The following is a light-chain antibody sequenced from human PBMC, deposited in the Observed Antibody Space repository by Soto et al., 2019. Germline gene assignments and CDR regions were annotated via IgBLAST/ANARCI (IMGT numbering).Light chain of an antibody. V-gene: IGKV3-15*01. CDR3: QQYNNWPRT. CDR2: AAS. CDR1: QSVSNY. J-gene: IGKJ1*01. Sequence: EIVLMQSPGTVSLSPGESATLFCRASQSVSNYLAWYQQKGGQAPRLLIYAASTRATGIPARFSGSGSVTEFTLTISSLQSEDFAIYYCQQYNNWPRTFGQGTKVDIK.